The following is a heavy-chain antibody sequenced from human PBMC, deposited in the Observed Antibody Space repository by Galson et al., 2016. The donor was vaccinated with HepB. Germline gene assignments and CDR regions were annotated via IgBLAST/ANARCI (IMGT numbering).Heavy chain of an antibody. CDR2: FYGGGTN. CDR3: ARLRPEYNYAYNY. J-gene: IGHJ4*02. V-gene: IGHV3-53*01. CDR1: GFTVSSNH. Sequence: SLRLSCADSGFTVSSNHMSWVRQAPGKGLEWVSVFYGGGTNNYADTGKGRITAPRENSENTLFPKMNSLRAADPAVYYCARLRPEYNYAYNYWGQGTLVTGSS. D-gene: IGHD5-18*01.